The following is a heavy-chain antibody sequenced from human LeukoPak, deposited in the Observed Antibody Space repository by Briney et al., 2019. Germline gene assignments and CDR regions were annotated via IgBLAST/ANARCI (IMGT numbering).Heavy chain of an antibody. CDR3: AKTVHQSVWSRYGSYSYYYYMDV. V-gene: IGHV3-23*01. J-gene: IGHJ6*03. CDR1: VFTFSNYA. CDR2: VSDSGGST. D-gene: IGHD3-3*01. Sequence: GGSLRLSCALSVFTFSNYAMRWARQAPGGGLEWVSSVSDSGGSTYYADSVKGRFTISRGNAKNTLYLTMTSLRAEDTCVYFCAKTVHQSVWSRYGSYSYYYYMDVWGKGITVIVSS.